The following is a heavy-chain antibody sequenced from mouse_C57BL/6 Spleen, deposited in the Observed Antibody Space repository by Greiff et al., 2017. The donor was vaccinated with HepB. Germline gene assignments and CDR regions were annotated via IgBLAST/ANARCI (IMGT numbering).Heavy chain of an antibody. Sequence: EVKLVESEGGLVQPGSSMKLSCTASGFTFSDYYMAWVRQVPEKGLEWVANINYDGSSTYYLDSLKSRFIISRDNAKNILDLQMSSLKSEDTATYYCARKGTGNWYFDVWGTGTTVTVSS. D-gene: IGHD4-1*01. CDR1: GFTFSDYY. CDR2: INYDGSST. CDR3: ARKGTGNWYFDV. V-gene: IGHV5-16*01. J-gene: IGHJ1*03.